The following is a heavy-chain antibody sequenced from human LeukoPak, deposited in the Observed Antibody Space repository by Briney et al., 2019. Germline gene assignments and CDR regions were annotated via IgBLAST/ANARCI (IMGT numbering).Heavy chain of an antibody. CDR3: ARDGYSGYDSQGDY. Sequence: SGGSLRLSCAASGFTFDDYGMSWVRQAPGKGLEWVSGINWNGGSTGYADSVKGRFTISRDNAKNSLYLQMNSLRAEDTALYYCARDGYSGYDSQGDYWGQGTLVTVSS. CDR2: INWNGGST. D-gene: IGHD5-12*01. V-gene: IGHV3-20*04. CDR1: GFTFDDYG. J-gene: IGHJ4*02.